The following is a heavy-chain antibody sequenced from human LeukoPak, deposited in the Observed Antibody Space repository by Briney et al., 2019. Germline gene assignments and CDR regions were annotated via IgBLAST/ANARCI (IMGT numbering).Heavy chain of an antibody. Sequence: SETLSLTCGVSGGSLSDHSWNWIRQPPGKGLEWIGSIYYSGSTYYNPSLKSRVTISVDTSKNQFSLKVSSVTAADTAVYYCARHQMGANTFDFWGQGTQVTVSS. J-gene: IGHJ4*02. CDR1: GGSLSDHS. D-gene: IGHD1-26*01. CDR2: IYYSGST. CDR3: ARHQMGANTFDF. V-gene: IGHV4-39*01.